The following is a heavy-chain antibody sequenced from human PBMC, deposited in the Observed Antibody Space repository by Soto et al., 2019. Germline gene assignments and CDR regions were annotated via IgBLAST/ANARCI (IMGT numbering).Heavy chain of an antibody. CDR3: ARRLGYCTSTSCSFWFDP. CDR2: IYYSGGA. J-gene: IGHJ5*02. Sequence: QLQLQESGPGLVKPSETLSLTCTVSGGSISSSNYHWGWIRQPPGKGLEWIATIYYSGGAYYNPSLKSRVTISVDTSKNQFSLKLSSVTAADTAVYYCARRLGYCTSTSCSFWFDPWGQVTLVTVSS. V-gene: IGHV4-39*01. D-gene: IGHD2-2*01. CDR1: GGSISSSNYH.